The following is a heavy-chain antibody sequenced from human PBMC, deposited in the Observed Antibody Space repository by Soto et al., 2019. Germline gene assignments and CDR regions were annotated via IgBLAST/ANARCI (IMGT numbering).Heavy chain of an antibody. D-gene: IGHD2-2*01. CDR1: GFTFNNYA. CDR3: AKKSSYAHYFEY. Sequence: PGGSLRLSCAASGFTFNNYAMRWVRQAPGKGLEWISSVSASGDATYYADSVKGRFTISRDNSKNTLYLQMNTLRVEDTAVYFCAKKSSYAHYFEYWGQGTLVTVSS. V-gene: IGHV3-23*01. CDR2: VSASGDAT. J-gene: IGHJ4*02.